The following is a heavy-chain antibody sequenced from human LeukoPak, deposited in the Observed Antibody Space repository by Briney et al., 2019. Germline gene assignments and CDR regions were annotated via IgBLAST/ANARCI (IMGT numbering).Heavy chain of an antibody. CDR3: ARDRQLDAFDI. Sequence: GGSLRLSCAASGFTFNDYYMSWIRQAPGKGLEWVSYISSSGSTIYYADSVKGRFTISRDNAKNSLYLQMNSLRAEDTAVYYCARDRQLDAFDIWGQGTMVTVSS. CDR2: ISSSGSTI. V-gene: IGHV3-11*01. CDR1: GFTFNDYY. D-gene: IGHD3-10*01. J-gene: IGHJ3*02.